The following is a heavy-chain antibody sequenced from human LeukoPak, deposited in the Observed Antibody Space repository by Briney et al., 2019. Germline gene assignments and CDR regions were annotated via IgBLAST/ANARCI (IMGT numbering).Heavy chain of an antibody. D-gene: IGHD2-15*01. CDR3: ARDSGPPSEELIVGPYYYYGMDV. CDR1: GGSISGSSYY. Sequence: PSETLSLTCTVSGGSISGSSYYWGWIRQPPGKGLERIGNIYHSGNTYYNPSLKSRVSISVDTSKNQFSLKVSSVTAADTALYYCARDSGPPSEELIVGPYYYYGMDVWGQGTTVTVSS. V-gene: IGHV4-39*07. CDR2: IYHSGNT. J-gene: IGHJ6*02.